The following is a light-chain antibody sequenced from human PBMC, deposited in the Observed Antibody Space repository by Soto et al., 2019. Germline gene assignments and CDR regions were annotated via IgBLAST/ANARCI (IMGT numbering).Light chain of an antibody. CDR2: EVS. CDR1: SSDVGGYNY. J-gene: IGLJ1*01. Sequence: QSVLTQPPSASGSPGQSVTFSCTGTSSDVGGYNYVSWYQQHPGKAPKLMIYEVSKRPSGVPDRFSGSKSDNTASLTVSGLQAEDEADYYCSSYAGSNNFVFGTGTKVPVL. V-gene: IGLV2-8*01. CDR3: SSYAGSNNFV.